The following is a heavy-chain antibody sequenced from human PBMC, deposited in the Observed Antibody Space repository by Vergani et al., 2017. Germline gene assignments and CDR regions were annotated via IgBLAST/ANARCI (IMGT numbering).Heavy chain of an antibody. J-gene: IGHJ5*02. V-gene: IGHV4-61*01. D-gene: IGHD3-10*01. Sequence: QLQLQESGPGLVKPSETLSLTCTVSGGSISSSSYYWSWIRQPPGKGLEWIGYIYYSGSTNYNPSLKSRVTISVDTSKNQFSLKLSSVTAADTAVYYCAREVVTMVRGVIVYWFDPWGQGTLVTVSS. CDR3: AREVVTMVRGVIVYWFDP. CDR2: IYYSGST. CDR1: GGSISSSSYY.